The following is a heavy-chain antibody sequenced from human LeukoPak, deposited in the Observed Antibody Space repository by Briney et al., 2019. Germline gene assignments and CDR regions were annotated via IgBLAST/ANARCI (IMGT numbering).Heavy chain of an antibody. CDR3: ATYRQVLLPFES. CDR2: ISHDGGNK. V-gene: IGHV3-30*03. CDR1: GFTFSSYG. D-gene: IGHD2-8*02. Sequence: PGGSLRLSCVASGFTFSSYGIHWVRQTPGKGLEWVAVISHDGGNKYYVDSVKGRFIISRDNSKNTLHLQMNSLRAEDTAIYYCATYRQVLLPFESWGQGTLVTVSS. J-gene: IGHJ4*02.